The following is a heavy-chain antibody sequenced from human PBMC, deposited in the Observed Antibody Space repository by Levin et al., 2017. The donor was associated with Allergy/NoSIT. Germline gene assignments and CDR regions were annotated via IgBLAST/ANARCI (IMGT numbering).Heavy chain of an antibody. Sequence: PGGSLRLSCAASGFTFNSYAMSWVRQAPGKGLEWVSAISPGGDTTYYADSVMGRFTISRDNSENTLYLQMSSLRAEDTAVYFCAKFSGGGANKTRAYYVDYWGQGTLVTVSS. CDR3: AKFSGGGANKTRAYYVDY. D-gene: IGHD1-26*01. CDR2: ISPGGDTT. J-gene: IGHJ4*02. CDR1: GFTFNSYA. V-gene: IGHV3-23*01.